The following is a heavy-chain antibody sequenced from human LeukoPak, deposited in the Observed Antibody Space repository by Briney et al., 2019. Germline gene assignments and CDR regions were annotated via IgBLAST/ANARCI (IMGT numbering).Heavy chain of an antibody. CDR3: ARDYGDYVDY. J-gene: IGHJ4*02. Sequence: GSSVKVSCKASGGTFSSYAISWVRQAPGQGLEWMGRIIPILGIANYAQKFQGRVTITADKSTSTAYMELSGLGSEDTAVYYCARDYGDYVDYWGQGTLVTVSS. CDR1: GGTFSSYA. D-gene: IGHD4-17*01. CDR2: IIPILGIA. V-gene: IGHV1-69*04.